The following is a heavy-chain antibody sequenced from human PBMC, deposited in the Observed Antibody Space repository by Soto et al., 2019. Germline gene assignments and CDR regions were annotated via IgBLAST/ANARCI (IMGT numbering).Heavy chain of an antibody. J-gene: IGHJ2*01. CDR1: DDSFRNYY. Sequence: PPENLPDTYTVSDDSFRNYYWIGLRQPPWKGLEWLGYIYYSGDTNFNPSLKSRLTISIATSKNQFSLKLSSATAADTAVYYCARVIFYCYSYRRWLLALCGRGSL. V-gene: IGHV4-59*01. D-gene: IGHD3-22*01. CDR3: ARVIFYCYSYRRWLLAL. CDR2: IYYSGDT.